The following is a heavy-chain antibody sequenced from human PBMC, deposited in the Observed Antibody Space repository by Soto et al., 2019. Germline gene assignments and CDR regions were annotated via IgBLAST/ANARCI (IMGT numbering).Heavy chain of an antibody. CDR2: IYYSGST. D-gene: IGHD3-16*01. Sequence: NPSETLSLTCTVSGGSISSYYWSWIRQPPGKGLEWIGYIYYSGSTNYNPSLKSRVTISVDTSKNQFSLKLSSVTAADTAVYYCANSGGGSGDYYYGMDVWGQGTTVTVSS. CDR1: GGSISSYY. J-gene: IGHJ6*02. CDR3: ANSGGGSGDYYYGMDV. V-gene: IGHV4-59*01.